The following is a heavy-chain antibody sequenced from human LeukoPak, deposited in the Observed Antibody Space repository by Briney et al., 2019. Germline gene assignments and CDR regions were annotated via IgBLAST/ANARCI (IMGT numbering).Heavy chain of an antibody. CDR1: GGTFCSYA. CDR2: IIPIFGTA. V-gene: IGHV1-69*01. J-gene: IGHJ3*02. D-gene: IGHD5-18*01. CDR3: ARPKTRYSHGPLHGGAFDI. Sequence: SVKVSCKASGGTFCSYAISWVRRAPGQGLEWMGGIIPIFGTANYAQKIQRRVTITAHESTSTAYVELSSLRPEDTAVYYSARPKTRYSHGPLHGGAFDIWGQGTMVTVSS.